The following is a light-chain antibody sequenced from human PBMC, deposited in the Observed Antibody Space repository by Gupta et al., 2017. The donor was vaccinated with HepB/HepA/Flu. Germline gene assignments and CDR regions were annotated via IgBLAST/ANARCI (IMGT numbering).Light chain of an antibody. CDR2: DVT. CDR3: SSVAYTTLIV. CDR1: SSDVGDYNY. V-gene: IGLV2-14*01. Sequence: QSALTQPASVSGSPGPSITISCTATSSDVGDYNYVSWYQQHPGKAPKLLIYDVTKRPSGISNRFSGSKSGNTASLTISGRQEEDEADYYCSSVAYTTLIVFGGGTKVTVL. J-gene: IGLJ3*02.